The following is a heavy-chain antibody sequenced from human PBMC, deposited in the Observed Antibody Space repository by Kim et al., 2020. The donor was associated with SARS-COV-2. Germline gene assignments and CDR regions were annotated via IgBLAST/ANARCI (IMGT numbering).Heavy chain of an antibody. CDR2: INHSGST. CDR1: GGSFSGYY. D-gene: IGHD3-22*01. Sequence: SETLSLTCAVYGGSFSGYYWSWIRQPPGKGLEWIGEINHSGSTNYNPSLKSRVTISVDTSKNQFSLKLSSVTAADTAVYYCASAYYYDSRGYPDAFDIWGQGTMVTVSS. V-gene: IGHV4-34*01. J-gene: IGHJ3*02. CDR3: ASAYYYDSRGYPDAFDI.